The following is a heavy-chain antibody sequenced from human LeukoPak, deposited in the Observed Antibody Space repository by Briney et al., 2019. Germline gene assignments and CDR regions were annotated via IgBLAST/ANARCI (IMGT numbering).Heavy chain of an antibody. J-gene: IGHJ4*02. CDR3: ASSARPDFVVGLFY. Sequence: ASVTVSCKASGYTFTSYGISWVRQAPGQGLEWMGWISAYNGNTNYAQELQGRVTMTTDTSTSTAYMELRSLRSDDTAVYYCASSARPDFVVGLFYWGQGTLVTVSS. V-gene: IGHV1-18*01. CDR2: ISAYNGNT. CDR1: GYTFTSYG. D-gene: IGHD6-6*01.